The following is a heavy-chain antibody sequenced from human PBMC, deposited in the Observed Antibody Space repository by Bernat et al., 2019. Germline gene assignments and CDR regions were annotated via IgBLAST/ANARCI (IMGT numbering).Heavy chain of an antibody. CDR1: GFTFSSYG. V-gene: IGHV3-30*18. CDR3: AKDRKVVWFGEGHYYYGMDV. CDR2: ISYDGSNQ. Sequence: QVQLVESGGGVVQPGWSLRLSCAASGFTFSSYGMHWVRQAPGKGLEWVAVISYDGSNQYYADSVKGRFTISRDNSKNTLYLQMNSLRAEDTAVYYCAKDRKVVWFGEGHYYYGMDVWGQGTTVTVSS. J-gene: IGHJ6*02. D-gene: IGHD3-10*01.